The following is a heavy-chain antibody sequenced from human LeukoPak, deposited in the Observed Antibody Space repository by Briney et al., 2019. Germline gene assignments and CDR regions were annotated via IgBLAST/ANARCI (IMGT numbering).Heavy chain of an antibody. D-gene: IGHD2-21*02. CDR1: GGTFSSTT. CDR2: ITPIFRTP. J-gene: IGHJ4*02. V-gene: IGHV1-69*13. CDR3: ARGWLAETTVVTPYNY. Sequence: SVKVSCKASGGTFSSTTINWVRQAPGQGLEWMGEITPIFRTPNYAQKFQGRVTITAVESMSTAYMELSSLRSEDTAVYYCARGWLAETTVVTPYNYWGQGTLVTVSS.